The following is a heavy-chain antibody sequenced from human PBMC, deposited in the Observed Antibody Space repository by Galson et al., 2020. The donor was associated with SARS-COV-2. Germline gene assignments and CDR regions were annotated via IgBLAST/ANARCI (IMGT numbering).Heavy chain of an antibody. CDR2: INHSGST. J-gene: IGHJ5*02. D-gene: IGHD6-19*01. V-gene: IGHV4-34*01. Sequence: SATLSLTCAVYGGSFSGYYWSWIRQPPGKGLEWIGEINHSGSTNYNPSLKSRVTISVDTSKNQFSLKLSSVTAADTAVYYCARAGYSSGWYGNRNNWFDPWGQGTLVTVSS. CDR3: ARAGYSSGWYGNRNNWFDP. CDR1: GGSFSGYY.